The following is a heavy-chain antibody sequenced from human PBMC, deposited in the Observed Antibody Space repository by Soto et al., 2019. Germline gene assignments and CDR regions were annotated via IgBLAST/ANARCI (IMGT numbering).Heavy chain of an antibody. CDR1: GGSISSYY. CDR3: ARGTRDYYYYMDV. D-gene: IGHD2-2*01. CDR2: IYYSGST. Sequence: SSETLSLTCTVSGGSISSYYWSWIRQPPGKGLEWIGYIYYSGSTNYNPSLKSRVTISVDTSKNQFSLKLSSVTAADTAVYYCARGTRDYYYYMDVWGKGTTVTVSS. V-gene: IGHV4-59*01. J-gene: IGHJ6*03.